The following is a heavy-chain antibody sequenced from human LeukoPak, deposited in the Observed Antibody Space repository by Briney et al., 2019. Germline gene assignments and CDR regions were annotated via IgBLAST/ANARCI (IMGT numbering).Heavy chain of an antibody. CDR2: TNPSGGDK. Sequence: GGSLRLSCAASGFTFSSYGMNWVRQAPGKGLEWVAATNPSGGDKYYADSVKGRFTISRDNSKNTLYLQVNSLRVEDTAVYYCAKRSDYACDSNYFDYWGQGTLVTVSS. J-gene: IGHJ4*02. D-gene: IGHD4-23*01. V-gene: IGHV3-23*01. CDR1: GFTFSSYG. CDR3: AKRSDYACDSNYFDY.